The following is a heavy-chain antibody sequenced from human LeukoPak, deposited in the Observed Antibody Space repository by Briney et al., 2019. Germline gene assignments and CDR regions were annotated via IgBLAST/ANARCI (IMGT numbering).Heavy chain of an antibody. CDR3: SRSPQGLILDY. J-gene: IGHJ4*02. D-gene: IGHD3-22*01. Sequence: GESLKISRKGSGYSFTSYWISWVRQMPGKGLEWMGRIDPSDSYTNYSPSFQGHVTISADKSINTAYLQWTSLKASDTAMYYCSRSPQGLILDYWGQGTLVTVSS. CDR1: GYSFTSYW. V-gene: IGHV5-10-1*01. CDR2: IDPSDSYT.